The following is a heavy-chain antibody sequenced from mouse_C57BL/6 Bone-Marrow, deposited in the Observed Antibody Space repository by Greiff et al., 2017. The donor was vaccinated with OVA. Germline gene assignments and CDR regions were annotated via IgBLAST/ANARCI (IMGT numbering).Heavy chain of an antibody. CDR1: GYTFTGYW. J-gene: IGHJ2*01. CDR2: ILPGSGST. D-gene: IGHD1-1*01. V-gene: IGHV1-9*01. Sequence: VQRVESGAELMKPGASVKLSCKATGYTFTGYWIEWVKQRPGHGLEWIGEILPGSGSTNYNEKFKGKATFTADTSSNTAYMQLSSLTTEDSAIYYCARPPIYYYGSSLFDYWGQGTTLTVSS. CDR3: ARPPIYYYGSSLFDY.